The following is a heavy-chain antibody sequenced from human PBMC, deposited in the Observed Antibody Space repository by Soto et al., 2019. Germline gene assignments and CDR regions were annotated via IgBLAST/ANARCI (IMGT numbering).Heavy chain of an antibody. CDR1: GGTFSSYA. Sequence: ASVKVSCKASGGTFSSYAISWVRQAPGQGLEWMGGIIPIFGTANYAQKFQGRVTITADESTSTAYMELSSLRSEDTAVYYCTTEGSEVVAFEYCGPGTLVTVSS. J-gene: IGHJ4*02. D-gene: IGHD2-15*01. CDR2: IIPIFGTA. V-gene: IGHV1-69*13. CDR3: TTEGSEVVAFEY.